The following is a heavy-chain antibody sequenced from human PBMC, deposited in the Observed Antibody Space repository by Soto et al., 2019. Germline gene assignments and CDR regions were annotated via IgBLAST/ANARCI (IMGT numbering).Heavy chain of an antibody. Sequence: EVQLVESGGDLVQPGGSLRLSCVASGFTFGRYWMHWVRQAPGKGPVWVSRINGDGGGTNYAGSVQGRFTVSRDNAKSTLYLQMNSLTAEDTAVYYCARDFGHCSGETCYSDAFDFWGQGTMVTVSS. D-gene: IGHD2-15*01. J-gene: IGHJ3*01. CDR2: INGDGGGT. V-gene: IGHV3-74*01. CDR1: GFTFGRYW. CDR3: ARDFGHCSGETCYSDAFDF.